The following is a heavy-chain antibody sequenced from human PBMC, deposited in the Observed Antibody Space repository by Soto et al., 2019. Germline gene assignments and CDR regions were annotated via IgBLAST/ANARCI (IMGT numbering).Heavy chain of an antibody. J-gene: IGHJ4*02. CDR3: ARHDLVDYGDYKNRCGY. D-gene: IGHD4-17*01. CDR1: GGSISRSSYY. CDR2: IYFSGST. V-gene: IGHV4-39*01. Sequence: SETLSLTCTVSGGSISRSSYYWGWIRQPPGKGLEWVGSIYFSGSTYYNPPLNSRVTTSVDTSENQFSLKLSSVTAADTGVYFCARHDLVDYGDYKNRCGYWCQGTLVSVS.